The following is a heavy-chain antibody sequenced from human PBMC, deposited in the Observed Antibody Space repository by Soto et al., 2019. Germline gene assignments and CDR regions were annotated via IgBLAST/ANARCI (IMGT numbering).Heavy chain of an antibody. Sequence: QVQLVQSGAEVKKPGASVKVSCKASGYTFTSYDINWVRQATGQGLEWMGWMNPNSGNTGYAQKFQGRVTMTRNTSIGTAYTELRSLRSDDTSVYYCASYGWYGPTYYYYCYGMDVWGQGATVTVSS. CDR2: MNPNSGNT. CDR3: ASYGWYGPTYYYYCYGMDV. CDR1: GYTFTSYD. V-gene: IGHV1-8*01. J-gene: IGHJ6*02. D-gene: IGHD6-19*01.